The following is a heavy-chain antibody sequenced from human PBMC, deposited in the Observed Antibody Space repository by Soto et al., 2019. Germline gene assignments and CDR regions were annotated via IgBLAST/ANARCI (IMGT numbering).Heavy chain of an antibody. J-gene: IGHJ5*02. Sequence: QVQLQESGPGLVKPSQTLSLTCTVSGGSISSGGYYWSWLRQHPGKGLEWIGYIYYSGSTYYNPSLKSRVTISGDTSKNQCSLKLSSVTAADTAVYYCAREGRITMVRGVWFDPWGQGTLVTVSS. D-gene: IGHD3-10*01. V-gene: IGHV4-31*03. CDR3: AREGRITMVRGVWFDP. CDR2: IYYSGST. CDR1: GGSISSGGYY.